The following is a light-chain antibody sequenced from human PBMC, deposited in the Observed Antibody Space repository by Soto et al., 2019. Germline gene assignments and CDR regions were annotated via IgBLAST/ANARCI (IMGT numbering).Light chain of an antibody. V-gene: IGLV1-44*01. CDR1: SSNIGSNT. CDR3: AAWDDSLYGWV. CDR2: YNN. J-gene: IGLJ3*02. Sequence: QSVLTQPPSASGTPGQRVTISCSGSSSNIGSNTVNWYQQLPGTAPTLLIYYNNQRPSGVPDRFSGSKSGTSSSLAISGLQSEDEAHYYCAAWDDSLYGWVFGGGTKLTVL.